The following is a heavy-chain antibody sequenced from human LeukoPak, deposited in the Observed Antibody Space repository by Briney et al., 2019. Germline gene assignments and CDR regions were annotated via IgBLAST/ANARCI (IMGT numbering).Heavy chain of an antibody. CDR3: ALESSINGMDV. Sequence: GGSLRLSCAASGLTFSSYAMHWVRQAPGKGLEWVAVISYDGSNKYYADSVKGRFTISRDNSKNTLYLQMNSLRAEDTAVYYCALESSINGMDVWGQGTTVTVSS. V-gene: IGHV3-30-3*01. D-gene: IGHD1-14*01. CDR2: ISYDGSNK. CDR1: GLTFSSYA. J-gene: IGHJ6*02.